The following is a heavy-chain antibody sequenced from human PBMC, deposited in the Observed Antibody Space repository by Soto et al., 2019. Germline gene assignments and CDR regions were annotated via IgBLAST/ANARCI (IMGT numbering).Heavy chain of an antibody. CDR3: ARQATGSSSGWFDP. CDR1: GGSISSSSYY. J-gene: IGHJ5*02. Sequence: KPSETLSLTCTVSGGSISSSSYYWGWIRQPPGKGLEWIGSIYYSGSTYYNPSLKSRVTISVDTSKNQFSLKLSSVTAADTAVYYCARQATGSSSGWFDPWGQGTLVTVSS. V-gene: IGHV4-39*01. D-gene: IGHD6-6*01. CDR2: IYYSGST.